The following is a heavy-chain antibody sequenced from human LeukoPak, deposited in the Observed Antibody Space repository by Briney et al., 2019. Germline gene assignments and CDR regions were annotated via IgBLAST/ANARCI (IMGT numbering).Heavy chain of an antibody. CDR1: GGSFSGYY. V-gene: IGHV4-34*01. Sequence: SETLSLTCAVYGGSFSGYYWSWIRQPPGKGLEWIGEINHSGSTNYNPSLKSRVTISVDTSKNQCSLKLSSVTAADTAVYYCARLKTIVVVPAARDYYYYYGMDVWGQGTTVTVSS. J-gene: IGHJ6*02. D-gene: IGHD2-2*01. CDR3: ARLKTIVVVPAARDYYYYYGMDV. CDR2: INHSGST.